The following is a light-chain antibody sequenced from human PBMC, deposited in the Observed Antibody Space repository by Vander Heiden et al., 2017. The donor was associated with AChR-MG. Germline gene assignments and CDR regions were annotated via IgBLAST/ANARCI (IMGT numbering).Light chain of an antibody. CDR2: VSS. J-gene: IGLJ3*02. V-gene: IGLV1-40*01. CDR3: QSYDNSRSGSWV. Sequence: QSVLTPPPSVSGAPGQRVTISCTGSSPTIGAGYDVHWYQQFPGTAPNLIIYVSSNRPSGVPDRFSGSKSGTSASLAITGLQAEDEADYYCQSYDNSRSGSWVFGGGTKLTVL. CDR1: SPTIGAGYD.